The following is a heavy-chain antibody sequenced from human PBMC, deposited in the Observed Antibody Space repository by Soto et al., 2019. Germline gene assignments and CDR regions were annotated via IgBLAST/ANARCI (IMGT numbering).Heavy chain of an antibody. J-gene: IGHJ4*02. CDR1: GFTFSSYA. Sequence: EVQLLESGGGLVQPGGSLRLSCAASGFTFSSYAMSWVRQAPGKGLEWVSAISGSGGSTYYADSVKGRFTISRDNSKNTLDLQMNSLRAEDTAVYYCAREYSSGWYYFDYWGQGTLVTVSS. V-gene: IGHV3-23*01. CDR2: ISGSGGST. CDR3: AREYSSGWYYFDY. D-gene: IGHD6-19*01.